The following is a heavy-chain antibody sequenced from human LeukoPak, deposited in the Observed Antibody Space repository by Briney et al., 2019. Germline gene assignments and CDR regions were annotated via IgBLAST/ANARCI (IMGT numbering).Heavy chain of an antibody. J-gene: IGHJ3*02. D-gene: IGHD3-10*01. CDR2: IKEDGTEK. CDR3: ARDWVAGVPFDAFDI. V-gene: IGHV3-7*03. CDR1: GFTLSSYW. Sequence: GGSLRLSCAASGFTLSSYWMSWVRQAPGKGLEWVANIKEDGTEKYYVDSVKGRFTISRDNAQNSVYLHMNSLTAEDTALYYCARDWVAGVPFDAFDIWGQGTMVSVSS.